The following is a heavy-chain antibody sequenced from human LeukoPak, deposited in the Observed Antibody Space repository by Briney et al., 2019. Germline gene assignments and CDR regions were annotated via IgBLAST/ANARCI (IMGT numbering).Heavy chain of an antibody. J-gene: IGHJ6*02. CDR2: ISGSGGST. Sequence: GGSLRLSCATSGFTFNSYAMSWVRQAPGKGLEWVSAISGSGGSTYYADSVKGRFTISRDNSKNTLYLQMNSLRAEDTAVYYCANLVRYYYGMDVWGQGTTVTVSS. CDR3: ANLVRYYYGMDV. CDR1: GFTFNSYA. D-gene: IGHD3-16*02. V-gene: IGHV3-23*01.